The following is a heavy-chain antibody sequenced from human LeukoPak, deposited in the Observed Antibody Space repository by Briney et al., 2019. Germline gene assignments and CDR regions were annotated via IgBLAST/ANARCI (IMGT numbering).Heavy chain of an antibody. CDR1: GGSFSGYY. D-gene: IGHD2-2*01. CDR2: INHSGST. J-gene: IGHJ4*02. V-gene: IGHV4-34*01. CDR3: ARGIVVVPAAHPNYYFDY. Sequence: SETLSLTCAVYGGSFSGYYWSWIRQPPGKGLEWIGEINHSGSTNYNLSLKSRVTISVDTSKNQFSLKLSSVTAADTAEYYCARGIVVVPAAHPNYYFDYWGQGTQVTVSS.